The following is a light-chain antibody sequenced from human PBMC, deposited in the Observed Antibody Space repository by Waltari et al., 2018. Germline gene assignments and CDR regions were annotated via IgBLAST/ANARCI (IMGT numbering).Light chain of an antibody. CDR1: QSVSSSY. V-gene: IGKV3-20*01. CDR2: GAS. J-gene: IGKJ2*01. CDR3: QQYGSSPET. Sequence: EIGLTQSPGTLSLSPEERATLSCRASQSVSSSYLAWYQQKPGQAPRLLIYGASSRATGIPDRFSGSGSGTDFTLTISRLEPEDFAVYYCQQYGSSPETFGQGTKLEIK.